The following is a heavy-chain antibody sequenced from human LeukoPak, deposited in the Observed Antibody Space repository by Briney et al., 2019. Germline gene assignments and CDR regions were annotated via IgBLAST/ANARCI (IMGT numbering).Heavy chain of an antibody. J-gene: IGHJ4*02. V-gene: IGHV4-39*01. CDR2: IYYSGST. CDR1: GGSISSSTYS. Sequence: SETLSLTCTVSGGSISSSTYSWGWIRQPPGKGLEWIGSIYYSGSTTYDPSLKSRVTISVDTSKNQFSLKLTSVTAADTAVYYCARHQFLLWFGELRLPPFDYWGQGTLVTVSS. D-gene: IGHD3-10*01. CDR3: ARHQFLLWFGELRLPPFDY.